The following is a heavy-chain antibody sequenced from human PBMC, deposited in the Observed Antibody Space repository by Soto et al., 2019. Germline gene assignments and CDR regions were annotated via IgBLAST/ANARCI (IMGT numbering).Heavy chain of an antibody. J-gene: IGHJ4*02. Sequence: PGGSLRLSCAASAFTFSSYERNWVPQPPGKGLEWVSYISSSGSTIYYADFVKGRFTISRDNAKNSLYLQMNSPRAEDTAVYYCAASGYGGNSEAYWGQGTLVNVS. V-gene: IGHV3-48*03. CDR1: AFTFSSYE. D-gene: IGHD4-17*01. CDR2: ISSSGSTI. CDR3: AASGYGGNSEAY.